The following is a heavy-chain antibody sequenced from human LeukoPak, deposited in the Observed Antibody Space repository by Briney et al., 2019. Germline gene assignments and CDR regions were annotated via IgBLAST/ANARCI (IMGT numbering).Heavy chain of an antibody. CDR1: GFTFSSHW. D-gene: IGHD5-18*01. CDR3: AREGPGYSYGYYYFDY. Sequence: GGSLRLSCAASGFTFSSHWMSWVRQAPGKGLGWVANIKQDGSEKYYVDSVKGRFTISRDNAKNSLYLQMNSLRAEDTAVYYCAREGPGYSYGYYYFDYWGQGTLVTVSS. J-gene: IGHJ4*02. CDR2: IKQDGSEK. V-gene: IGHV3-7*01.